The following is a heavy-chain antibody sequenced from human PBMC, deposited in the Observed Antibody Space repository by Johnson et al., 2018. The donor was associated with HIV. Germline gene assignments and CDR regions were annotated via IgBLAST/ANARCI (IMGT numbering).Heavy chain of an antibody. CDR1: GFSFGDYA. Sequence: EVQLVESGGGLVQPGRSLRLSCTASGFSFGDYAMSWVRQAPGKGLEWVGFIRSKAYGGTTEYAASVKGRFTISKDDSKSIAYLQMNSLRAEDTAVYYCARDRGDTAMNDAFDIWGQGTMVTVSS. J-gene: IGHJ3*02. D-gene: IGHD5-18*01. V-gene: IGHV3-49*04. CDR3: ARDRGDTAMNDAFDI. CDR2: IRSKAYGGTT.